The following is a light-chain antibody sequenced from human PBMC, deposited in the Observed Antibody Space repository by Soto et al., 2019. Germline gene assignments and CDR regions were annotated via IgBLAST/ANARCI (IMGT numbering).Light chain of an antibody. CDR3: QHYGSLVPT. CDR1: QSVSGTY. CDR2: GAS. V-gene: IGKV3-20*01. J-gene: IGKJ4*01. Sequence: EIVLTQSPGTLSLSPGERATLSCRASQSVSGTYLAWYQQKPGQAPRLLIYGASSRATGIPDRFSGSGSGTDFTLTISRLEPEDFAVYYCQHYGSLVPTFGGGTKVEIK.